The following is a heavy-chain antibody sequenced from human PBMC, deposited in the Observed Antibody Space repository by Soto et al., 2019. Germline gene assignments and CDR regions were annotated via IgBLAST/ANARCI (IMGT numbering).Heavy chain of an antibody. V-gene: IGHV3-23*01. CDR2: ISGSGGST. J-gene: IGHJ3*02. Sequence: EVQLLESGGGLVQPGGSLRLSCAASGFTFSSYAMSWVRQAPGKGLEWVSAISGSGGSTYYADSVKGRFTISRDNSKNTLYLQMNSLRAEDTAVYYCAKSLSESTSCYGDAFDIWGQGTMVTVSS. D-gene: IGHD2-2*01. CDR1: GFTFSSYA. CDR3: AKSLSESTSCYGDAFDI.